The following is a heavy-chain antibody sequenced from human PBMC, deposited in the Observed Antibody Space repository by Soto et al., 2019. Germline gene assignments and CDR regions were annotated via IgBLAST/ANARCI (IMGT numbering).Heavy chain of an antibody. J-gene: IGHJ4*02. CDR2: IWYDGSNK. CDR1: GFTFSSYG. V-gene: IGHV3-33*01. D-gene: IGHD5-12*01. CDR3: ARDVDIVATTPLY. Sequence: QVQLVESGGGVVQPGRSLRLSCAASGFTFSSYGMHWVRQAPGKGLEWVAVIWYDGSNKYYADSVKGRFTISRDNSKNTLYLQMNSLRAEDTAVYYCARDVDIVATTPLYWGQGTLVTVSS.